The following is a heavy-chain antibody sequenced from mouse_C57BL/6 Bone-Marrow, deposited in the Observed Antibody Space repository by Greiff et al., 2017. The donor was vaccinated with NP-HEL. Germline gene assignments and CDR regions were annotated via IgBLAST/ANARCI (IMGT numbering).Heavy chain of an antibody. CDR1: GYTFTSYW. CDR3: AREGYYGSLAMDY. CDR2: IDPSDSYT. D-gene: IGHD1-1*01. V-gene: IGHV1-50*01. J-gene: IGHJ4*01. Sequence: QVQLQQPGAKLVKPGASVKLSCKASGYTFTSYWMQWVKQRPGQGLEWIGEIDPSDSYTNYNQKFKGKATLTVDTSSSTAYMQLSSLTSEDSAVYYCAREGYYGSLAMDYWGQGTSVTVSS.